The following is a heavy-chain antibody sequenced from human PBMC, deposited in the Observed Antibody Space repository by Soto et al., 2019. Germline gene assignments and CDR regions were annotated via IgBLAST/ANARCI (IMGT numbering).Heavy chain of an antibody. J-gene: IGHJ5*02. Sequence: SETLSLTCTVSGTSISTTDYYWGWIRQPPGKGLEWITSIYYTGMTYYNPSLKSRVTISVDTSKNQFSLKLSSVTAADTAVYYCARERPDGARLDPWGQGNLVTVSS. V-gene: IGHV4-39*02. D-gene: IGHD6-6*01. CDR2: IYYTGMT. CDR1: GTSISTTDYY. CDR3: ARERPDGARLDP.